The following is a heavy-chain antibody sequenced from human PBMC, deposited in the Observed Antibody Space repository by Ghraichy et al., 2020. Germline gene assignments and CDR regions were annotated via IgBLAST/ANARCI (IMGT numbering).Heavy chain of an antibody. CDR1: GFTFSSYC. V-gene: IGHV3-74*01. J-gene: IGHJ4*02. D-gene: IGHD3-10*01. CDR3: ASRATNGIGDW. CDR2: INSDGTST. Sequence: GGSLRLSCTASGFTFSSYCMHWVRQAPGKGLVWVSLINSDGTSTTYADSVKGRFTISRDNAKNTLYLQLNSLRVEDTAVYYCASRATNGIGDWWSQGTLVTVSS.